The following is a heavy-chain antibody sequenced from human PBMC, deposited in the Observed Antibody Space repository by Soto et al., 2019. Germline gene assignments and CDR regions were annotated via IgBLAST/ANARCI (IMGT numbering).Heavy chain of an antibody. Sequence: SETLSLTCAVSCYSISSGYYWGWIRQPPGKGLEWIVSIYHSGSTYYNPSLNSRVTISVDTSKNQFSLKLSSVTAADTAVYYCARDVRDYYGPGNYFDYWGQGTLVTVSS. D-gene: IGHD3-10*01. CDR3: ARDVRDYYGPGNYFDY. V-gene: IGHV4-38-2*02. CDR1: CYSISSGYY. J-gene: IGHJ4*02. CDR2: IYHSGST.